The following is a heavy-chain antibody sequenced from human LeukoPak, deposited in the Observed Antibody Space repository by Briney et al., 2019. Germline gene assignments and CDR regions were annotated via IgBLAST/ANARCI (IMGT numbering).Heavy chain of an antibody. Sequence: PSETLSLTCTVSGGSISSGDYYWSWIRQPPGTGLEWIGYIYYSGSTYYNPSLKSRVTISVDTSKNQFSLKLSSVTAADTAVYYCARVGRYGSKDYWGQGTLVTVSS. J-gene: IGHJ4*02. CDR3: ARVGRYGSKDY. V-gene: IGHV4-30-4*01. CDR1: GGSISSGDYY. CDR2: IYYSGST. D-gene: IGHD3-10*01.